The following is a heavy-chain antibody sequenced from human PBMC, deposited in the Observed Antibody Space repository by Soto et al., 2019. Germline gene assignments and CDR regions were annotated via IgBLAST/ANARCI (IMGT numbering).Heavy chain of an antibody. CDR2: ISGTAGST. CDR3: ARGGVSTRTFDY. Sequence: GGSLRLSCEASGFTFSSYAMSWVRQAPGKGLEWVSGISGTAGSTNYADSVKGRFTIPRDKSISSAYLQWSSLRASDTAMYYCARGGVSTRTFDYWGQGTPVTVSS. J-gene: IGHJ4*02. CDR1: GFTFSSYA. D-gene: IGHD3-3*01. V-gene: IGHV3-23*01.